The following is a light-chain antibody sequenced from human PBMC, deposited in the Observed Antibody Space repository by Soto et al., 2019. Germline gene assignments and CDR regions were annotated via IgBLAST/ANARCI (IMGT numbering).Light chain of an antibody. CDR1: SSDVGGYHY. V-gene: IGLV2-8*01. J-gene: IGLJ3*02. CDR2: EVT. Sequence: QSALTQPPSASGSPGQSVTISCTGTSSDVGGYHYVSWYQQYPGRAPKLMIYEVTKRPSGVPDRFSCSKSGNTASLTVSGLQAEDEADYYCSSYAASNNFYFVFGGGTKLTVL. CDR3: SSYAASNNFYFV.